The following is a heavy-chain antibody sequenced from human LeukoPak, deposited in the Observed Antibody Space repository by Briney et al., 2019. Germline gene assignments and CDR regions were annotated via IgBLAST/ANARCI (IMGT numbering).Heavy chain of an antibody. V-gene: IGHV3-23*01. Sequence: PGGSLRLSCAASGFTFSSYAMSWVRQAPGKGVEWVSGISGSGGSTYYAESVKGRFTISRDNSKNTLYLQMNSLRAEDTAVYYCAKNKIYSNYPFDYWGQGTLVTVSS. D-gene: IGHD4-11*01. CDR2: ISGSGGST. CDR1: GFTFSSYA. J-gene: IGHJ4*02. CDR3: AKNKIYSNYPFDY.